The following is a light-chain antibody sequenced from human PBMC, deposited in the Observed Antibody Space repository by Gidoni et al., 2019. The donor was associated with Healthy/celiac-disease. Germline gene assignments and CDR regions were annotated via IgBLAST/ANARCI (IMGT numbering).Light chain of an antibody. CDR2: LNSDGSH. Sequence: QLVLTQAPSASASLGASVKLTCTLSSGHSSYAIAWHQQQPEKGPRYLMKLNSDGSHSKGDGIPDRFSGSSSGAERYLTISSLQSEDEADYYCPTWRVFGGGTKLTVL. J-gene: IGLJ3*02. CDR1: SGHSSYA. CDR3: PTWRV. V-gene: IGLV4-69*01.